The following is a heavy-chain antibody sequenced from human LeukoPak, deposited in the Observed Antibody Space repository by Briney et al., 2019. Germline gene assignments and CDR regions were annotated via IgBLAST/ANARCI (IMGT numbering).Heavy chain of an antibody. CDR1: NGSISSYY. D-gene: IGHD4-23*01. V-gene: IGHV4-59*01. CDR3: ARVGVDYSGNIIKYYFDY. CDR2: IYYSGTT. J-gene: IGHJ4*02. Sequence: PSETLSLTCTVSNGSISSYYWSWIRQPPGKGLEWIGYIYYSGTTNYNPSLRSRVIISVDTSKNQFSLKLNPVLAADTAVYYCARVGVDYSGNIIKYYFDYWGQGTLVTVSS.